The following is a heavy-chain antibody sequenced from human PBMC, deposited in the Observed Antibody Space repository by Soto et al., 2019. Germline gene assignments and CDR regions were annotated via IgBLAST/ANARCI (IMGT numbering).Heavy chain of an antibody. CDR1: GGSISSYY. CDR3: AREGGDGYNYAGDAFDI. Sequence: SETLSLTCTVSGGSISSYYWSWIRQPPGKGLEWIGYIYYSGSTNYNPSLKSRVTISVDTSKNQFSLKLSSVTAADTAVYYCAREGGDGYNYAGDAFDIWGQGTMVT. D-gene: IGHD5-12*01. CDR2: IYYSGST. V-gene: IGHV4-59*01. J-gene: IGHJ3*02.